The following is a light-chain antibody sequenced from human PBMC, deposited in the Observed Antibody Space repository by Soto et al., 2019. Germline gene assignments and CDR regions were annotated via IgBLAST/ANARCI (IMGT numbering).Light chain of an antibody. CDR2: EGD. V-gene: IGLV2-23*01. J-gene: IGLJ1*01. CDR3: CSYAHSDTHDYV. CDR1: SSDVGSYKF. Sequence: QSVLTQPASVSGSPGQSITISCTGISSDVGSYKFVSWYQHHPGKAPKLMIFEGDKRPSGVSDRFSASKSGTTASLTISGLQPEDEADYYSCSYAHSDTHDYVFGTGTKVTAL.